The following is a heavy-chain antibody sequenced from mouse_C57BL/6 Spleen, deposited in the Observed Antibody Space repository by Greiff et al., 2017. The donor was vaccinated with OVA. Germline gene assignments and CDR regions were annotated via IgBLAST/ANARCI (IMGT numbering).Heavy chain of an antibody. CDR2: IDPSDSYT. CDR3: ASWNYYAMDY. V-gene: IGHV1-69*01. J-gene: IGHJ4*01. Sequence: QQSCKASGYTFTSYWMHWVKQRPGQGLEWIGEIDPSDSYTNYNQKFKGKSTLTVDKSSSTAYMQLSSLTSEDSAVYYCASWNYYAMDYWGQGTSVTVSS. CDR1: GYTFTSYW.